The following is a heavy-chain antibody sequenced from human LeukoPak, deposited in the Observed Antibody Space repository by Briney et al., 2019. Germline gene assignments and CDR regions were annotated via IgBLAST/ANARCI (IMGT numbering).Heavy chain of an antibody. Sequence: PGGTLRLSCAASGFTFSSYSMNWIRQPPGKGLEWIGSIYYSGSTYYNPSLKSRVTISVDTSKNQFSLKLSSVTAADTAVYYCARGPYSYDSSGAFDIWGQGTMVTVSS. CDR2: IYYSGST. V-gene: IGHV4-39*07. CDR1: GFTFSSYS. J-gene: IGHJ3*02. CDR3: ARGPYSYDSSGAFDI. D-gene: IGHD3-22*01.